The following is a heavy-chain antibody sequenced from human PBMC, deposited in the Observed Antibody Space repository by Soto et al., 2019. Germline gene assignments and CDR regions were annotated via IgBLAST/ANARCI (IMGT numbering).Heavy chain of an antibody. V-gene: IGHV4-30-4*01. Sequence: QVQLQESGPGLVKPSQTLSLTCSISGASISSDDYYWSWFRQPLGKGLEWIGYISYSGSTYYNPSLKIRITISVDTSKTHFSLILSSVTAADTAVFYCAREVNNYYGMDVWGQGTTVTVSS. CDR1: GASISSDDYY. CDR2: ISYSGST. J-gene: IGHJ6*02. CDR3: AREVNNYYGMDV.